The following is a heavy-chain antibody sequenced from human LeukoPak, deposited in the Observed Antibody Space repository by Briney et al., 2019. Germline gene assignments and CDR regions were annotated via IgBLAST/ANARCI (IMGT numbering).Heavy chain of an antibody. CDR3: AKGSYYDSSGSFYFDY. D-gene: IGHD3-22*01. CDR1: GFTFSSYA. V-gene: IGHV3-23*01. J-gene: IGHJ4*02. CDR2: ISGSGDNT. Sequence: GGSLRLSCAASGFTFSSYAMSWVRQAPGKGLVWVSGISGSGDNTYYADSVKGRFTTSRDNSKNTLYVQVNSLGTEDTAAYYCAKGSYYDSSGSFYFDYWGQGTLVTVSS.